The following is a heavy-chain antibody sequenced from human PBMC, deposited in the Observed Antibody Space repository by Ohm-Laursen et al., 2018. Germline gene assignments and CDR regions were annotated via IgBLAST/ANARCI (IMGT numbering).Heavy chain of an antibody. V-gene: IGHV4-38-2*01. CDR2: IYHSGSS. J-gene: IGHJ4*02. CDR1: GYSIRNGNY. CDR3: AVSEVRYSFTYLADF. D-gene: IGHD3-9*01. Sequence: SETLSLTWDVSGYSIRNGNYWGWVRQSPGKGLEWIGSIYHSGSSYYNPSLKSRVTISVDTSKNQFSLKLTSVTAADTAVYYCAVSEVRYSFTYLADFWGQGTLITVPS.